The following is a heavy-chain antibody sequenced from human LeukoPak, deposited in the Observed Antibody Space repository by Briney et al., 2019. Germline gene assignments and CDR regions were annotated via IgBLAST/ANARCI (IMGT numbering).Heavy chain of an antibody. J-gene: IGHJ4*02. CDR2: INHSGST. CDR3: ARCDFTSHSPCDY. V-gene: IGHV4-34*01. CDR1: GGSFSGYY. Sequence: SETLSLTCAVYGGSFSGYYWSWIRQPPGKGLEWIGEINHSGSTNYNPSLKSRVTISVDTSKNQFSLKLSSVTAADTAVYYCARCDFTSHSPCDYGGKGTLVTVSS. D-gene: IGHD2-2*01.